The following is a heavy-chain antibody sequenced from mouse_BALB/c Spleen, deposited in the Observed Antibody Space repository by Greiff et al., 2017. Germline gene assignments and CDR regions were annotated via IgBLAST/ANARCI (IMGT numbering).Heavy chain of an antibody. V-gene: IGHV5-17*02. CDR2: ISSGSSTI. Sequence: EVKLVESGGGLVQPGGSRKLSCAASGFTFSSFGMHWVRQAPEKGLEWVAYISSGSSTIYYADTVKGRFTISRDNPKNTLFLQMTSLRSEDTAMYYCARWGTTVVADYYAMDYWGQGTSVTVSS. D-gene: IGHD1-1*01. J-gene: IGHJ4*01. CDR3: ARWGTTVVADYYAMDY. CDR1: GFTFSSFG.